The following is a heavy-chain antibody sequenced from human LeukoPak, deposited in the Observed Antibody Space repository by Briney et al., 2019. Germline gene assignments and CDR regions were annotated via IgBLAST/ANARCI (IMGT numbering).Heavy chain of an antibody. CDR2: IYYSGST. CDR3: ARATTTTYYYDSSGYPLDV. D-gene: IGHD3-22*01. V-gene: IGHV4-59*01. Sequence: SETLSLTCTVSGGSISSYYWSWIRQPPGKGLEWIGYIYYSGSTNYNPSLKSRVTISVDTSKNQFSLKLSSVTAADTAVYYCARATTTTYYYDSSGYPLDVWGKGTTVTVSS. J-gene: IGHJ6*04. CDR1: GGSISSYY.